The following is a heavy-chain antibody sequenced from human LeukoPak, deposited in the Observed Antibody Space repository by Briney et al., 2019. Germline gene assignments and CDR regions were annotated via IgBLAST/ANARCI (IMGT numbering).Heavy chain of an antibody. CDR1: GGSLSGYY. D-gene: IGHD6-19*01. Sequence: PSETLSLTCAVYGGSLSGYYWSWIRQPPGKGLEWIGEINHSGSTNYNPSLKSRVTISVDTSKNQFSLKLSSVTAADTAVYYCARGSSSGWLGPYNWFDPWGQGTLVTVSS. J-gene: IGHJ5*02. V-gene: IGHV4-34*01. CDR3: ARGSSSGWLGPYNWFDP. CDR2: INHSGST.